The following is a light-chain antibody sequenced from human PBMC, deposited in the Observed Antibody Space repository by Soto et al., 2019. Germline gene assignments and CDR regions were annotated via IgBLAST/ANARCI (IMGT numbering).Light chain of an antibody. CDR1: QSISTY. CDR3: QHYNSYSEA. Sequence: DIQMTQSPSTLSASVGDRVTITCRASQSISTYLAWYQQKPGKAPKLLIYDASSLESGVPSRFSGSGSGTEFTLTISRLQPDDFATYYCQHYNSYSEAFGQGTKVDI. CDR2: DAS. V-gene: IGKV1-5*01. J-gene: IGKJ1*01.